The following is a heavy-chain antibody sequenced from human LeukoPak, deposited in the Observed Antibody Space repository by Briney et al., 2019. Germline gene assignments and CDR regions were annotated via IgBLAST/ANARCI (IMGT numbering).Heavy chain of an antibody. D-gene: IGHD3-10*01. Sequence: GASVKVSCKASGYTFTGYYMRWVRQAPGQGLEWMGRINPNSGGTNYAQKFQGRVTMTRDTSISTAYMELSRLRSDDTAVYYCARDHYSVRVRGVIITPGYWGQGTLVTVSS. V-gene: IGHV1-2*06. CDR3: ARDHYSVRVRGVIITPGY. CDR2: INPNSGGT. J-gene: IGHJ4*02. CDR1: GYTFTGYY.